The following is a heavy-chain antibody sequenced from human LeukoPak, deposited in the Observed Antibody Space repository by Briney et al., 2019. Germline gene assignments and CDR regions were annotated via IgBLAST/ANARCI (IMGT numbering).Heavy chain of an antibody. J-gene: IGHJ5*02. CDR3: AKAGGSGSYSNWFDP. D-gene: IGHD3-10*01. CDR1: GFTVSSNY. V-gene: IGHV3-53*01. Sequence: GGSLRLSCAASGFTVSSNYMSWIRQAPGKGLEWVSVIYSGGSAYHADSVKGRFTISRDNSKNTLYLQMNSLRAEDTAVYYCAKAGGSGSYSNWFDPWGQGTLVTVSS. CDR2: IYSGGSA.